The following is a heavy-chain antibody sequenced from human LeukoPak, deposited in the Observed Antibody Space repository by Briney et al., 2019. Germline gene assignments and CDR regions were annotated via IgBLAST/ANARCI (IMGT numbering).Heavy chain of an antibody. CDR2: INPSGGFT. J-gene: IGHJ4*02. CDR1: GYSFSTHW. CDR3: ARGQWELNY. V-gene: IGHV1-46*01. Sequence: ASVKVSCRASGYSFSTHWMHWVRQAPGQGLEWMGIINPSGGFTSYAQKLQGRVTVTRDMSTSTVYMELSNLRSDDTAVYYCARGQWELNYWGQGTLVTVSS. D-gene: IGHD1-26*01.